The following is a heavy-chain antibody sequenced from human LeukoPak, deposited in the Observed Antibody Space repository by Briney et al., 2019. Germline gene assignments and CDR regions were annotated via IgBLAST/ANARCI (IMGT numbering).Heavy chain of an antibody. J-gene: IGHJ4*02. CDR2: INHSGST. V-gene: IGHV4-34*01. D-gene: IGHD2-21*02. CDR1: GGSFSGYY. Sequence: SETLSLTCAVYGGSFSGYYWSWIRQPPGKGLEWIGEINHSGSTDYNPSLKSRVTISVDTSKNQFSLKLSSVTAADTAVYYCARGLTDFDYWGQGTLVTVSS. CDR3: ARGLTDFDY.